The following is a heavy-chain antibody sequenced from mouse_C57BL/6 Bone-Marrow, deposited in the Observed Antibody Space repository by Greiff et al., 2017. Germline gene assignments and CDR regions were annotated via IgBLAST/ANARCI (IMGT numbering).Heavy chain of an antibody. Sequence: VQLQQSGAELVRPGTSVKLSCKASGYTFTSYWMNWVKQRPGPGLEWIGVIDPSYSHTNYNQKFKGKATLTVDTSSSTAYMQLSGLTSEYSAVYYCSRYGKRVDFDCWGQGATLTVSS. D-gene: IGHD1-1*01. J-gene: IGHJ2*01. CDR2: IDPSYSHT. CDR1: GYTFTSYW. V-gene: IGHV1-59*01. CDR3: SRYGKRVDFDC.